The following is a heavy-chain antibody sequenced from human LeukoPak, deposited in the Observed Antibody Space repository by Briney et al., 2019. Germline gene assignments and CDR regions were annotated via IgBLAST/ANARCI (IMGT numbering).Heavy chain of an antibody. J-gene: IGHJ5*02. Sequence: ASVKVSCKASGYTFTSYGISWVRQAPGQGLEWMGWISAYNGNTNYAQKLQGRVTMTTDTSTSTAYMELRSLRSDDTAVYYCARTYYYDSSGPLGNWFDPWGQGTLVTVSS. D-gene: IGHD3-22*01. CDR3: ARTYYYDSSGPLGNWFDP. V-gene: IGHV1-18*01. CDR2: ISAYNGNT. CDR1: GYTFTSYG.